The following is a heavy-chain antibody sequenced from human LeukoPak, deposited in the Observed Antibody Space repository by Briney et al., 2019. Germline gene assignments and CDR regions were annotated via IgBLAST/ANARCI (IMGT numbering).Heavy chain of an antibody. CDR2: MNPNSGNT. CDR1: GYTFTSYD. CDR3: ASRSTSYDYYYGMDA. Sequence: ASVKVSCKASGYTFTSYDINWVRQATGQGLEWMGWMNPNSGNTGYAQKFQGRVTMTRNTSISTAYMELSSLRSEDTAVYYCASRSTSYDYYYGMDAWGQGTTVTVSS. D-gene: IGHD2-2*01. V-gene: IGHV1-8*01. J-gene: IGHJ6*02.